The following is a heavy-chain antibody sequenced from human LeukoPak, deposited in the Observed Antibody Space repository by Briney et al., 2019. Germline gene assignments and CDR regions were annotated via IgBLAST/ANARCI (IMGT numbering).Heavy chain of an antibody. J-gene: IGHJ4*02. CDR3: TTFYHEYSPY. CDR2: IKSNADGGTP. D-gene: IGHD2/OR15-2a*01. V-gene: IGHV3-15*01. Sequence: GGSLRLSCAASGFTFSSYGMHWVRQAPGKGLEWVGRIKSNADGGTPDYAAPARGRFTISRDDSKNTLYLQMNSLKTEDTAVYYCTTFYHEYSPYWGRGTLVTVSS. CDR1: GFTFSSYG.